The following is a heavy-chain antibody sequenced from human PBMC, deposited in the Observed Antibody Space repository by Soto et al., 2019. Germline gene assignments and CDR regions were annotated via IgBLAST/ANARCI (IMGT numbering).Heavy chain of an antibody. CDR1: GFTFSSYA. J-gene: IGHJ4*02. CDR2: ISGSGGST. D-gene: IGHD3-22*01. CDR3: ANLPGYYDSSGSLLFDY. Sequence: SLRLSCAASGFTFSSYAMSWVRQAPGKGLEWVSAISGSGGSTYYADSVKGRFTISRDNSKNTLYLQMNSLRAEDTAVYYCANLPGYYDSSGSLLFDYWGQGTLVTVSS. V-gene: IGHV3-23*01.